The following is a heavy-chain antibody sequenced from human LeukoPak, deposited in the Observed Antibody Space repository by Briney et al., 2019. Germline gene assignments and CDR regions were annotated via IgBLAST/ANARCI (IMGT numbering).Heavy chain of an antibody. J-gene: IGHJ5*02. D-gene: IGHD6-13*01. CDR2: IYSSGST. CDR1: GGSISSYF. CDR3: ARTNSQIRGIAAAGTFGP. Sequence: SETLSLTCTVSGGSISSYFWSWIRQPAGKGLEWIGRIYSSGSTNYNPSLKSRVTMSVDTSKNQFSLKLSSVTAADTAVYYCARTNSQIRGIAAAGTFGPWGQGTLVTVSS. V-gene: IGHV4-4*07.